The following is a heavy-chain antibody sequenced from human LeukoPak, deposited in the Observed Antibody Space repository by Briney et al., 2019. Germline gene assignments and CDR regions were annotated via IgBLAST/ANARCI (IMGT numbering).Heavy chain of an antibody. CDR3: ARGRVGATFAFDP. J-gene: IGHJ5*02. CDR2: IFPIFGTA. V-gene: IGHV1-69*05. CDR1: GGTFSSYA. D-gene: IGHD1-26*01. Sequence: ASVKVSCKASGGTFSSYAISWVRQAPGQGLEWMGGIFPIFGTANYAQKFQGRVTITTDESTSTAYMELSSLRSEDTAVYYCARGRVGATFAFDPWGQGTLVTVSS.